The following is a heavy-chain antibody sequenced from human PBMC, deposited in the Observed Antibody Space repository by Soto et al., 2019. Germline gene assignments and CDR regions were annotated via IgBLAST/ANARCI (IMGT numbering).Heavy chain of an antibody. CDR2: ISYDGSNK. D-gene: IGHD5-18*01. V-gene: IGHV3-30*18. Sequence: QVQLVESGGGVVQPGRSLRLSCAASGFTFSSYGMHWVRQAPGKGLAWVAVISYDGSNKYYADSVKGRFTISRDNSKHTLYLQINSLRAEDTAVYYCAKDDMYTAMTPYYFDYWGQGTLVTVSS. J-gene: IGHJ4*02. CDR3: AKDDMYTAMTPYYFDY. CDR1: GFTFSSYG.